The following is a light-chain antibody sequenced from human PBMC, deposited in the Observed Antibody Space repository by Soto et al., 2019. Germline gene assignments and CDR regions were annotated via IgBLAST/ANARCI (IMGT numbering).Light chain of an antibody. CDR1: QTISSW. CDR2: KAS. Sequence: DIPMTQSPSTLSASVGDRVTITCRASQTISSWLAWYQQKAGTAPKPLIYKASNLESGVPSRFSGSGSGTEFTLTISSLQPDDFATYYCQHYNSYPYTFGQGTKLEI. J-gene: IGKJ2*01. CDR3: QHYNSYPYT. V-gene: IGKV1-5*03.